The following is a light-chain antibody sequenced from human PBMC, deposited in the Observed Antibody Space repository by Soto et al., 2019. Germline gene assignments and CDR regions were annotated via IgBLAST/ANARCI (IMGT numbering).Light chain of an antibody. CDR3: QTWGTGIVV. CDR2: LNSDGSH. J-gene: IGLJ2*01. Sequence: QSVLTQSPSASASLGASVKLTCTLSSGHSSYAIAWHQQQPEKGPRYLMKLNSDGSHRKGGGIPDRFSGSSSGAERYLTIARLQSEDEDDYYCQTWGTGIVVFGGGTKLTVL. CDR1: SGHSSYA. V-gene: IGLV4-69*01.